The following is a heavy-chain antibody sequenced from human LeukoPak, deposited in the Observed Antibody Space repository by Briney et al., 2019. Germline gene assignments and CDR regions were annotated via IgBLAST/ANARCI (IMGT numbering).Heavy chain of an antibody. CDR3: ARGGSSGYNYNAFDI. Sequence: PGGSLRLSCAASGFTFSSYSMNWVRQAPGKGLEWVSYISSSSSTIYYADSVKGRFTISRDNAKNSLYLQMNSLRAEDTAVYYCARGGSSGYNYNAFDIWGQGTMVTVSS. CDR1: GFTFSSYS. D-gene: IGHD3-22*01. CDR2: ISSSSSTI. V-gene: IGHV3-48*01. J-gene: IGHJ3*02.